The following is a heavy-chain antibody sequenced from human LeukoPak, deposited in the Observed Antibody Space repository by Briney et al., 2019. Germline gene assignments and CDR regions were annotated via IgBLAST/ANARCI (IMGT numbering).Heavy chain of an antibody. D-gene: IGHD3-22*01. V-gene: IGHV1-18*01. CDR2: ISAYNGNT. CDR1: GYTFTSYG. J-gene: IGHJ4*02. Sequence: ASVKVSCKASGYTFTSYGISWVRQAPGQGLEWMGWISAYNGNTNYAQKPQGRVTMTTDTSTSTAYMELRSLRSDDTAVYYCARETLDTAYYYDSSGSYPPSPPGYWGQGTLVTVSS. CDR3: ARETLDTAYYYDSSGSYPPSPPGY.